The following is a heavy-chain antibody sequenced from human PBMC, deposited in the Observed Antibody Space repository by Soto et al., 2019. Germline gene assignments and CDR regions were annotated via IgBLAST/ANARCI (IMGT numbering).Heavy chain of an antibody. CDR1: GGSIRDNY. CDR2: VFHSGGP. V-gene: IGHV4-59*13. J-gene: IGHJ2*01. D-gene: IGHD4-17*01. Sequence: QVQLQESGPGMVKPSETLSLTCTVSGGSIRDNYCNWIRQSPGTGLEWIGYVFHSGGPNYNPSLRRRVTVSLDTSKNQVSIKLTSVAAADTAVYYCARGGVSGDYDWYYDLWGQGTLVTVSS. CDR3: ARGGVSGDYDWYYDL.